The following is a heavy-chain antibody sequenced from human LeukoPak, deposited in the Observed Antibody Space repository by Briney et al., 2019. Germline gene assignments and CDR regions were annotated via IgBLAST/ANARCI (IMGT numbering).Heavy chain of an antibody. V-gene: IGHV1-69*05. D-gene: IGHD1-26*01. CDR1: GGTFSSYA. J-gene: IGHJ4*02. Sequence: GASVKVSCKASGGTFSSYAISWVQQAPGQGLEWMGGIIPIFGTANYAQKFQGRVTITTDESTSAAYMELSSLRSEDTAVYYCARTPSGSYSAFDYWGQGTLVTVSS. CDR2: IIPIFGTA. CDR3: ARTPSGSYSAFDY.